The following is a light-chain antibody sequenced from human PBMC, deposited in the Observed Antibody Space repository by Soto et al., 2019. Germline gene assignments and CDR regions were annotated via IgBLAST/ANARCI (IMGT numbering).Light chain of an antibody. V-gene: IGKV3-11*01. CDR3: QQRSNWPPF. Sequence: EMVLTQSPDTLSLSPGERATLSCRASQTISSNSLAWYQQKPGQAPRLLIYDASNRATGIPARFSGSGSGTDFTLTISSLEPEDFAVYYCQQRSNWPPFFGQGTRLEI. CDR2: DAS. CDR1: QTISSN. J-gene: IGKJ5*01.